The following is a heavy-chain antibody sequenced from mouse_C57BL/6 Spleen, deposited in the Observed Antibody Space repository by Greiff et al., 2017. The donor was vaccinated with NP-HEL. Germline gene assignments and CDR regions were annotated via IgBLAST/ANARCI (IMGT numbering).Heavy chain of an antibody. Sequence: EVTLVESGGGLVQPGGSLSLSCAASGFTFTDYYMSWVRQPPGKALEWLGFIRNKANGYTTEYSASVKGRFTISRDNSQRILYLQINATRAEDSATYYCARRDYYGSSYFGDWGKGTTLTVAS. CDR3: ARRDYYGSSYFGD. V-gene: IGHV7-3*01. CDR2: IRNKANGYTT. D-gene: IGHD1-1*01. J-gene: IGHJ2*01. CDR1: GFTFTDYY.